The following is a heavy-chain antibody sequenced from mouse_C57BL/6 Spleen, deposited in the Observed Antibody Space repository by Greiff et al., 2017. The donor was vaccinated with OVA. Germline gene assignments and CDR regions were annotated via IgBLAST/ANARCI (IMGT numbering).Heavy chain of an antibody. CDR3: ARKSYDYDVDYLDY. Sequence: QVQLQQPGAELVRPGTSVKLSCEASGYTFTSYWMHWVKQRPGQGLEWIGVIDPSDSYTNYNQKFKGKATLTVDTSSSTAYMQLSSLTSEDSAVYYCARKSYDYDVDYLDYWGQGTTLTVSS. V-gene: IGHV1-59*01. CDR2: IDPSDSYT. CDR1: GYTFTSYW. J-gene: IGHJ2*01. D-gene: IGHD2-4*01.